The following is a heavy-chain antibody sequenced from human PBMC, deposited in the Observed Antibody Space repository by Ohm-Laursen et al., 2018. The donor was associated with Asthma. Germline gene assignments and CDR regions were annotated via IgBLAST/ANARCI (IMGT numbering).Heavy chain of an antibody. V-gene: IGHV3-23*01. Sequence: SLRLSCAPPGFTLNKHHMTWVRQAPGKALGWVSAIDGSGGRTYYADSVKGRFTISRDNSKNTLYLQMNSLRAEDTAVYYCAREPAAMAFDYWGQGTLVTVSS. D-gene: IGHD2-2*01. CDR1: GFTLNKHH. CDR3: AREPAAMAFDY. CDR2: IDGSGGRT. J-gene: IGHJ4*02.